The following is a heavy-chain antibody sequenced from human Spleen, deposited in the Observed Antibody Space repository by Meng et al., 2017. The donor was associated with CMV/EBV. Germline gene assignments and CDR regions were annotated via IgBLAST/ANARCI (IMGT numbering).Heavy chain of an antibody. D-gene: IGHD4-11*01. CDR3: ARDRSNYPLDY. CDR1: GGSISSGDYY. J-gene: IGHJ4*02. Sequence: TVSGGSISSGDYYWSWIRQPPGKGLEWIGYIYYSGSTYYNPSLKSRVTISVDTSKNQFSLKLSSVTAADTAVYYCARDRSNYPLDYWGQGTLVTVSS. V-gene: IGHV4-30-4*08. CDR2: IYYSGST.